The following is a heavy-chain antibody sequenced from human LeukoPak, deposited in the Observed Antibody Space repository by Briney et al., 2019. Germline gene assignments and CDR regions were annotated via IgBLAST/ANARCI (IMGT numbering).Heavy chain of an antibody. D-gene: IGHD2/OR15-2a*01. CDR1: GRSFSGYY. Sequence: SEILSLTGAAYGRSFSGYYWSWIRQPPGKGLEWTGEINHSGSTNYNQSLKSRVTISVDTPKNQFSLKLSSVTAEDTAVYYCARGLSFYHYYGRDVWRQGTTVTVS. J-gene: IGHJ6*02. CDR3: ARGLSFYHYYGRDV. V-gene: IGHV4-34*01. CDR2: INHSGST.